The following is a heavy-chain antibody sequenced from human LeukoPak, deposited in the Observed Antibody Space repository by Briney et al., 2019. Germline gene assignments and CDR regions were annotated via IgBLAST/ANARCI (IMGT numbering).Heavy chain of an antibody. V-gene: IGHV3-30-3*01. CDR1: GFTFSSYA. CDR3: ARDRVEDSGYDGWGVVFDI. D-gene: IGHD5-12*01. J-gene: IGHJ3*02. CDR2: ISYEGSNK. Sequence: GGSLRLSCAASGFTFSSYAMHWVRQAPGKGLEWVAVISYEGSNKYYADSVKGRFTISRDNSKNTLYLQMDSLRAEDTAVYYCARDRVEDSGYDGWGVVFDIWGQGTMVTVSS.